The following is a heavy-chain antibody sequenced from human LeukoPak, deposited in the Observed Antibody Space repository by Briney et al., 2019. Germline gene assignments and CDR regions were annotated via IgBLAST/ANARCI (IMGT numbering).Heavy chain of an antibody. Sequence: GGSLRLSCAASGFTFSSYGMHWVRQTPGKGLECVALISFDGSNKYYADSVMGRFTISRDNAKHTLYLQMNSLRAEDTAVYYCARDLGIAAAGSMDVWGQGTTVPVSS. CDR3: ARDLGIAAAGSMDV. D-gene: IGHD6-13*01. V-gene: IGHV3-30*03. CDR1: GFTFSSYG. CDR2: ISFDGSNK. J-gene: IGHJ6*02.